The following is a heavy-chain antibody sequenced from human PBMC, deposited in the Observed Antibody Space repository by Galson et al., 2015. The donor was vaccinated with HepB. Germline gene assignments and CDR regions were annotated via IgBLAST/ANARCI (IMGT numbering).Heavy chain of an antibody. CDR1: GFPHNTFW. CDR2: IKQDGSET. J-gene: IGHJ4*02. V-gene: IGHV3-7*01. CDR3: ARDIGQSYDTYYPFDH. D-gene: IGHD3-10*01. Sequence: SLRLSCAASGFPHNTFWMSWVRQVPGQGLEWVANIKQDGSETYYGDSVKGRFTIPRDNAKNSLYLQMDSLRVDDTAVYYCARDIGQSYDTYYPFDHWGQGARVTVSS.